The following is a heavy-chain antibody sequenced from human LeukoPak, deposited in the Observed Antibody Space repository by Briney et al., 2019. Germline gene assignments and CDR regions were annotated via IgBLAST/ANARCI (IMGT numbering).Heavy chain of an antibody. V-gene: IGHV3-23*01. Sequence: GGSLRLSCAASGFTFSSYAMSWVRQAPGKGLEWVSAISGSGGSTYNADSVKGRFTISRDNSKNTLYLQMNSLRAEDTAVYYCAKEGSWSILYYYYYYMDVWGKGTTVTVSS. J-gene: IGHJ6*03. CDR2: ISGSGGST. CDR3: AKEGSWSILYYYYYYMDV. D-gene: IGHD6-13*01. CDR1: GFTFSSYA.